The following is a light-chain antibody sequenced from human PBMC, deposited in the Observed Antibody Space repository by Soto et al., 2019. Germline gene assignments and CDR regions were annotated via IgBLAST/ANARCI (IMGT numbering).Light chain of an antibody. J-gene: IGKJ3*01. CDR3: QQYDKLPIS. V-gene: IGKV1-33*01. Sequence: DIQMTQSPSSLSASVGDRVTITCQASQDISNYLNWYQQKPGKAPKLLSYEATNLETGVPSRFSGSGSGTDLTSTISSLQPEDIATYYCQQYDKLPISFGPGTKVDIK. CDR1: QDISNY. CDR2: EAT.